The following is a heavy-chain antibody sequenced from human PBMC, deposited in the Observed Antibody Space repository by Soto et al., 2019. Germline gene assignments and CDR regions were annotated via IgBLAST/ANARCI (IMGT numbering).Heavy chain of an antibody. CDR1: GYSFTRYW. CDR3: ARTKDYGGNSRSPFDY. J-gene: IGHJ4*02. D-gene: IGHD4-17*01. CDR2: IYPGDSDT. Sequence: GESLKISCQGSGYSFTRYWIGWVRQMPGKGLECMGIIYPGDSDTRYSPSFQGQVTISADKSINTAYLQWSSLKASDTAIYYCARTKDYGGNSRSPFDYWGQGTLVTVSS. V-gene: IGHV5-51*01.